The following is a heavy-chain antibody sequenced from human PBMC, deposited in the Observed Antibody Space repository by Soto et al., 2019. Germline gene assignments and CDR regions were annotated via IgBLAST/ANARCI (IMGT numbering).Heavy chain of an antibody. CDR2: TYYRSKWYN. Sequence: SQTLSLTCAISGDSVSSNSPAWNWIRQSPSRGLEWLGRTYYRSKWYNDYAVVVKSRLTITPDTSKNQFPLQLNSVTPEDTAVYYCARAIGPMLFDVWGQGTMVTVSS. CDR3: ARAIGPMLFDV. D-gene: IGHD2-8*01. CDR1: GDSVSSNSPA. V-gene: IGHV6-1*01. J-gene: IGHJ3*01.